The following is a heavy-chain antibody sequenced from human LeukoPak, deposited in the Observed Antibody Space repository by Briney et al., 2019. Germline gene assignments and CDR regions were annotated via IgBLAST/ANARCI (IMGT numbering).Heavy chain of an antibody. CDR3: ARERRPYDSSGYPTPNWFDP. CDR2: INAGNGNT. D-gene: IGHD3-22*01. V-gene: IGHV1-3*03. J-gene: IGHJ5*02. CDR1: GYTFTSYA. Sequence: ASVKVSCKASGYTFTSYAMHWVRQAPGQRLEWMGWINAGNGNTKYSQEFQGRVTITRDTSASTAYMELSSLRSEDMAVYYCARERRPYDSSGYPTPNWFDPWGQGTLVTVSS.